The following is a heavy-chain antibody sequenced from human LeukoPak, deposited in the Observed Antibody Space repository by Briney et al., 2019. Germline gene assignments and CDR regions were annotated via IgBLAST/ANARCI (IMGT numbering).Heavy chain of an antibody. V-gene: IGHV3-66*01. CDR1: GFTVSSNY. J-gene: IGHJ3*02. D-gene: IGHD3-10*01. Sequence: GGSLRLSCAASGFTVSSNYMSWVRQAPGKGLEWVSLIYSGGSTYYADSVKGRFTISRDNSKNTLYLQMNSLRAEDTAVYYCARDGTGVSYDAFDIWGQGTMVTVSS. CDR3: ARDGTGVSYDAFDI. CDR2: IYSGGST.